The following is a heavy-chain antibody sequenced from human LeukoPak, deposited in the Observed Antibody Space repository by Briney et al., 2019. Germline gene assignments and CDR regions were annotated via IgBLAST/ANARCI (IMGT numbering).Heavy chain of an antibody. V-gene: IGHV3-48*03. Sequence: GGSLRLSCAASGFTLSRYEMNCVRQAPGKGLEWVSYISSSGGDILYADSVKGRFTISRDNAKNSLSLQMSSLRADDTAVYYCARDLYGSGGDAFDIWGQGTMVTVSS. J-gene: IGHJ3*02. D-gene: IGHD3-10*01. CDR1: GFTLSRYE. CDR2: ISSSGGDI. CDR3: ARDLYGSGGDAFDI.